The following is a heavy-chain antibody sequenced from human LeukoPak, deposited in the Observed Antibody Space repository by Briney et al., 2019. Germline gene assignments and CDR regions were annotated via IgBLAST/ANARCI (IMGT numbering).Heavy chain of an antibody. CDR3: ARYSRDLLTYGMDF. V-gene: IGHV1-46*04. CDR2: INASGGGT. CDR1: GYTFTSYY. Sequence: GAAVRVSCEASGYTFTSYYMYWVRQGPGRGLEWVGIINASGGGTSYAEKVRGRVTTSRDTTTSTVYLEMSSLRSEDTAVYYCARYSRDLLTYGMDFWGQGQTVTVS. J-gene: IGHJ6*02. D-gene: IGHD5-24*01.